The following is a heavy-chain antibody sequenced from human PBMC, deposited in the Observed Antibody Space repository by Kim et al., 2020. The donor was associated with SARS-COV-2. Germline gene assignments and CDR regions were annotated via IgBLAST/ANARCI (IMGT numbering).Heavy chain of an antibody. D-gene: IGHD6-13*01. CDR2: SRHDGNNK. V-gene: IGHV3-33*01. J-gene: IGHJ6*02. CDR3: ARERTTWYSYYYFGMNV. Sequence: GGSLRLSCAASGFTFSNYDMHWVRQAPGKGLEGVAVSRHDGNNKYYSDSVKGRFTISRDNSKNMLYLQMNSLRAEDTAVYYCARERTTWYSYYYFGMNVWGQGTTVTVSS. CDR1: GFTFSNYD.